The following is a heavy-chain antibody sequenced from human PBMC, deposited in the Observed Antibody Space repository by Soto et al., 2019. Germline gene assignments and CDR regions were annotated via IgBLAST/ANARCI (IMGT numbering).Heavy chain of an antibody. CDR2: IYYSGST. J-gene: IGHJ4*02. D-gene: IGHD5-18*01. Sequence: SETLSLTCTVSGGSISSYYWSWIRQPPGKGLEWIGYIYYSGSTNYNPSLKSRVTISVDTSKNQFSLKLSSVTAANTAVYYCARDNGYSYGYTLDHWGQGTLVTVSS. V-gene: IGHV4-59*01. CDR1: GGSISSYY. CDR3: ARDNGYSYGYTLDH.